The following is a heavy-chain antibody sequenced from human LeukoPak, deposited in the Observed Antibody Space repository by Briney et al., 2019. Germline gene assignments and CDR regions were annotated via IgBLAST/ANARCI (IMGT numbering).Heavy chain of an antibody. CDR2: IYTSGIT. V-gene: IGHV4-61*02. CDR3: ARGGPLYYFDW. D-gene: IGHD2/OR15-2a*01. Sequence: SETLSLTCTVSGASISSGGYYWSWIRQPAGKGLEWVGRIYTSGITNYNPSLGSRVTISLDTSENQLSLNLNSVTAADTAVYYCARGGPLYYFDWWGQGTLVTVSS. CDR1: GASISSGGYY. J-gene: IGHJ4*02.